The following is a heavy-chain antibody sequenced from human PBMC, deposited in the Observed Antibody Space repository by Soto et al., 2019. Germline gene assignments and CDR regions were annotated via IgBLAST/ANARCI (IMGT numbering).Heavy chain of an antibody. D-gene: IGHD4-4*01. J-gene: IGHJ6*02. CDR3: ARPTTVYYGMDV. Sequence: GGSLRLSCAASGFTFSSYEMNWVRQAPGKGLEWVSYISSSGSTIYYADSAKGRFTISRDNAKNSLYLQMNSLRAEDTAVYYCARPTTVYYGMDVWGQGTTVTVSS. CDR1: GFTFSSYE. CDR2: ISSSGSTI. V-gene: IGHV3-48*03.